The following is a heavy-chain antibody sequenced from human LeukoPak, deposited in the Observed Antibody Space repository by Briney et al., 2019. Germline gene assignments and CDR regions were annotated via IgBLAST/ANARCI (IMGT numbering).Heavy chain of an antibody. Sequence: GGSLRLSCAASGFTFSSYAMSWVRQAPGKGLEWVSAISGSGGSTYYADSVKGRLTISRDNAQNSMYLQMNSLRVEDTAVYYCTSWGDTTAEYFQRWGQGTLVTVSS. J-gene: IGHJ1*01. CDR2: ISGSGGST. D-gene: IGHD2-21*02. CDR3: TSWGDTTAEYFQR. CDR1: GFTFSSYA. V-gene: IGHV3-23*01.